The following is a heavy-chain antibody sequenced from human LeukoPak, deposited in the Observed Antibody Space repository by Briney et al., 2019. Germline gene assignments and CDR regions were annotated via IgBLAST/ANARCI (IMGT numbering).Heavy chain of an antibody. V-gene: IGHV3-7*01. D-gene: IGHD5-18*01. CDR3: ARDQYTD. J-gene: IGHJ4*02. CDR1: GFNVKNVW. CDR2: IKQDGSEK. Sequence: LSGRASGFNVKNVWLTGRRKAQEKGLEWVANIKQDGSEKYYVDSVKGRFTISRDNAKNSVYLQMNSLRAEDTAVYFCARDQYTDWGQGTLVTVSS.